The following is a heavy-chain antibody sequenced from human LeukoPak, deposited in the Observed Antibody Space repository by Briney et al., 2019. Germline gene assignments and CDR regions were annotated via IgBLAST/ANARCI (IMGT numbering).Heavy chain of an antibody. Sequence: SETLSLTCTVSGGSISSNYWSWIRQPPGKGLEWIGYINTSGSTNYNPSLKSRVSVSLDTSRNQFSLKLTSVTAADTAVYYCARRGNWGFFDYWGQGILVSVSS. V-gene: IGHV4-4*09. J-gene: IGHJ4*02. CDR1: GGSISSNY. D-gene: IGHD7-27*01. CDR2: INTSGST. CDR3: ARRGNWGFFDY.